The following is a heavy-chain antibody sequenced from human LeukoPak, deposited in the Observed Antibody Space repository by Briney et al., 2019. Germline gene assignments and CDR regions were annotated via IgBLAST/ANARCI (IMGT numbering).Heavy chain of an antibody. J-gene: IGHJ4*02. D-gene: IGHD2-2*01. V-gene: IGHV4-59*01. CDR2: IYYSGST. Sequence: SETLSLTCAVSGVSISRYYWSWIRQPPGKGLEWIGYIYYSGSTNYNPSLKSRVTISVDTSKNKFSLKLTSVTAADTAVYYCARTHELGYCSSTSCYPGEWGQGTLVTVSS. CDR1: GVSISRYY. CDR3: ARTHELGYCSSTSCYPGE.